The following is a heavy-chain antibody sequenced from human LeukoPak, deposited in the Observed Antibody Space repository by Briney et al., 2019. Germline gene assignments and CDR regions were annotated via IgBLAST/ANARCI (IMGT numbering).Heavy chain of an antibody. CDR2: ISSNGGST. D-gene: IGHD5-24*01. V-gene: IGHV3-64D*06. Sequence: GGFLRLSCSASGFTFSTYYMHWVRQAPGQGLEYVSAISSNGGSTYYADSVKGRFTISRDNSKDTLYLQMNTIRGEDTAVYYCVKGGDFEYWGQGTLVIVSS. CDR3: VKGGDFEY. J-gene: IGHJ4*02. CDR1: GFTFSTYY.